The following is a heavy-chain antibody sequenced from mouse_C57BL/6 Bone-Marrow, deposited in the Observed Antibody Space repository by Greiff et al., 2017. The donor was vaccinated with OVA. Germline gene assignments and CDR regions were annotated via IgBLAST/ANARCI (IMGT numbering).Heavy chain of an antibody. Sequence: EVKLMESGAELVRPGSSVKMSCKTSGYTFTSYGINWVKQRPGQGLEWIGYIYIGNGYTEYNEKFKGKATLTSDTSSSTAYMQLSSLTSEDSAIYYCAREEIYYYGSSYYFDYWGQGTTLTVSS. D-gene: IGHD1-1*01. J-gene: IGHJ2*01. CDR3: AREEIYYYGSSYYFDY. V-gene: IGHV1-58*01. CDR2: IYIGNGYT. CDR1: GYTFTSYG.